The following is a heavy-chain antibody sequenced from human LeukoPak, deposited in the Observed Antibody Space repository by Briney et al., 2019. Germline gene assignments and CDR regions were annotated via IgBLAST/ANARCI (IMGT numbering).Heavy chain of an antibody. Sequence: ASVKVSCKASGYXFTGYYIHWVRQAPGQGLEWMGWINPNSGGTNYAQKFQGRVTMTRDTSISTAYMELSRLRADDTAVYYCARAPPAPGIAHFQHWGQGTLVTVSS. D-gene: IGHD6-13*01. CDR2: INPNSGGT. CDR3: ARAPPAPGIAHFQH. J-gene: IGHJ1*01. V-gene: IGHV1-2*02. CDR1: GYXFTGYY.